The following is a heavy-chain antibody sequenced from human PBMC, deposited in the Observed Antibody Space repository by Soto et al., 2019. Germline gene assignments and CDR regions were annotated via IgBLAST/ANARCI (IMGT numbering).Heavy chain of an antibody. CDR2: IKSKTDGGTT. J-gene: IGHJ4*02. CDR3: TTSKDMVRGVTLSFDY. CDR1: GFTFSNAW. V-gene: IGHV3-15*01. D-gene: IGHD3-10*01. Sequence: EVRLVESGGGLVKPGGSLRLSCAASGFTFSNAWMSWVRQAPGKGLEWVGRIKSKTDGGTTDYAAPVKGRFTISRDDSKNTLYLQMNSLKTEDTAVYYCTTSKDMVRGVTLSFDYWGQGTLVTVSS.